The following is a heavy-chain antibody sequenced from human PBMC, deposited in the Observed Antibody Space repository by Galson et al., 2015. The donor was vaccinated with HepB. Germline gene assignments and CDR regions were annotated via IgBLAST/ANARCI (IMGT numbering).Heavy chain of an antibody. Sequence: LRLSCAASGFTFSGSAMHWVRQAPGKGLEWVALVSSDESNKYYADSVRGRFTISRDNSRNTVYLQMNSLRAEDTAVYYCARTFYFDYWGQRTLVTVSS. J-gene: IGHJ4*02. CDR3: ARTFYFDY. V-gene: IGHV3-30*04. CDR2: VSSDESNK. CDR1: GFTFSGSA.